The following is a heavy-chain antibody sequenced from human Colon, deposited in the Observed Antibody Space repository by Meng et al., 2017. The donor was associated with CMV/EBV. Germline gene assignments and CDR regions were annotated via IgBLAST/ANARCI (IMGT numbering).Heavy chain of an antibody. V-gene: IGHV4-34*01. CDR2: INHSGNT. CDR3: ARALYFYGSGSLLVDNRRFYFDV. D-gene: IGHD3-10*01. Sequence: SETLSLTCAVYRGSLSGYYWSWIRQPPGKGLEWIGEINHSGNTNYNTSVKSRVTISVDTSKNQFSLKLSSVTAADTAVYYCARALYFYGSGSLLVDNRRFYFDVWGQGTTVTVSS. CDR1: RGSLSGYY. J-gene: IGHJ6*02.